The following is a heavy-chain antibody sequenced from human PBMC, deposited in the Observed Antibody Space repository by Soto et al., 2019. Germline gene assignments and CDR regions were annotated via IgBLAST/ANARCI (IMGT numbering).Heavy chain of an antibody. J-gene: IGHJ3*02. D-gene: IGHD2-21*02. Sequence: QVQLQESGPGLVKPSQTLSLTCTVSGGSISSGGYYWSWIRQHPGKGLEWIGYIYYRGSTYYNPSLKSRGTISVDTSKNQFSLKLSSVTAADTAVYYCARDRGESGNSDAFDIWGQGTMVTVSS. V-gene: IGHV4-31*03. CDR1: GGSISSGGYY. CDR2: IYYRGST. CDR3: ARDRGESGNSDAFDI.